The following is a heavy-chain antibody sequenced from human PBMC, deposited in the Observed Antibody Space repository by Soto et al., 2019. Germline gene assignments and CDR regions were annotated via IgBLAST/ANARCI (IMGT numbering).Heavy chain of an antibody. Sequence: QVQLVESGGGLVKPGGSLRLSCAASGFSFSDYYMSWIRQAPGKGLEWISYISNSGRTIYYADSLKGRFTISRDSAKNSLYLQMNSLRVDDTAIYYCARLPYPWGWFDPWGQGTLVTVSS. CDR2: ISNSGRTI. J-gene: IGHJ5*02. V-gene: IGHV3-11*01. CDR1: GFSFSDYY. CDR3: ARLPYPWGWFDP. D-gene: IGHD3-16*01.